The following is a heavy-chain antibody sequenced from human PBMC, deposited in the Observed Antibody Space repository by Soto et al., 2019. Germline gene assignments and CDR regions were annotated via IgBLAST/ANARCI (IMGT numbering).Heavy chain of an antibody. J-gene: IGHJ5*02. Sequence: QVQLVQSGAEVKKPGASVKVSCKASGYTFTDYGISWVRQAPGQGLEWMGWISPYTGDTKYPQRLQGRVTVTADTSTSTAYRELRSLKYDDTAVYYCAKTGGWNWFDPWGQGTLVSVSS. V-gene: IGHV1-18*01. D-gene: IGHD6-19*01. CDR1: GYTFTDYG. CDR2: ISPYTGDT. CDR3: AKTGGWNWFDP.